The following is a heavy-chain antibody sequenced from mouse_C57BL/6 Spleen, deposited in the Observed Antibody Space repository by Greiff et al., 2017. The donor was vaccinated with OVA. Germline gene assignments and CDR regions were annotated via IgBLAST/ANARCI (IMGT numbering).Heavy chain of an antibody. D-gene: IGHD1-1*01. Sequence: QVQLQQSGPELVKPGASVKISCKASGYAFSSSWMNRVKQRPGKGLEWIGRIYPGDGDTNYNGKFKGKATLTADNSSSTAYMQLSSLTSEDSAVYVCARSGPHYYGSNPYWYFDVGGTGTTVTVSS. J-gene: IGHJ1*03. CDR3: ARSGPHYYGSNPYWYFDV. CDR2: IYPGDGDT. CDR1: GYAFSSSW. V-gene: IGHV1-82*01.